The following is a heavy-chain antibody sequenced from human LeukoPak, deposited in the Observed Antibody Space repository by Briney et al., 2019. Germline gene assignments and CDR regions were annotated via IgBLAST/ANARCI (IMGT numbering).Heavy chain of an antibody. Sequence: GGSLRLSCAASGVTFSKYGMKWVRQAAGTGLEYVSGISRSGDITHYADSVKGRFTISRDNARNSLYLQMNSLRAEDTAVYYCAKSLGGTALDYWGQGTLVTVSS. CDR1: GVTFSKYG. D-gene: IGHD1-26*01. CDR2: ISRSGDIT. CDR3: AKSLGGTALDY. J-gene: IGHJ4*02. V-gene: IGHV3-21*04.